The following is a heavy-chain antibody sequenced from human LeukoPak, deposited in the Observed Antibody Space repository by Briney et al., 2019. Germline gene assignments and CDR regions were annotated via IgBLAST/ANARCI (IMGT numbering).Heavy chain of an antibody. Sequence: PGGSLRLSCAASGFTFSSYAMSWVRQAPGKGLEWVSVLSSGGTTYYADSVKSRFTISRDNSKNTPYLQMSSLRGDDTAVYYSAIPIPCIGGSCHSFDYGGQGTLVT. CDR2: LSSGGTT. J-gene: IGHJ4*02. D-gene: IGHD2-15*01. CDR1: GFTFSSYA. CDR3: AIPIPCIGGSCHSFDY. V-gene: IGHV3-23*01.